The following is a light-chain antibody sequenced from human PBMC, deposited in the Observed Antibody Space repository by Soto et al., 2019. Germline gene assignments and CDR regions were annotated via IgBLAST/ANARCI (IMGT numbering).Light chain of an antibody. Sequence: QSALTQPPSVSGTPGQRVSISCSGDSSTFANNYVHWYQQVPGAAPKLLMYRTDQRPSGVPERFSCSKSGTSASLTISGLRPEDEAQYYCAAYTGNWNGPVFGGGTKLTVL. J-gene: IGLJ2*01. CDR3: AAYTGNWNGPV. CDR1: SSTFANNY. V-gene: IGLV1-47*01. CDR2: RTD.